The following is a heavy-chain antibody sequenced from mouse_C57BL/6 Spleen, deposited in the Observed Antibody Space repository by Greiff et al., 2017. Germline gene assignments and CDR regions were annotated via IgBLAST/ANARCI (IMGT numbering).Heavy chain of an antibody. CDR3: ARHSYYGSSGQYAMDY. Sequence: EVMLVESGGDLVKPGGSLKLSCAASGFTFSSYGMSWVRQTPDKRLEWVATISSGGSYTYYPDSVKGRFTITRDNAKNTLYLQMSSLKSEDTAMYYCARHSYYGSSGQYAMDYWGQGTSVTVSS. CDR2: ISSGGSYT. J-gene: IGHJ4*01. D-gene: IGHD1-1*01. CDR1: GFTFSSYG. V-gene: IGHV5-6*01.